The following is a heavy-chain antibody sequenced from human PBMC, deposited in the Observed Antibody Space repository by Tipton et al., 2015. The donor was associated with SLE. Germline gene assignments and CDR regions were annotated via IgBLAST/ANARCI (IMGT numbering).Heavy chain of an antibody. J-gene: IGHJ4*02. Sequence: LRLSCAVYGGSFSGYYWSWIRQPPGKGLEWIGEINHSGSTNYNPSLKSQVTISVDTSKNQFSLKLSSVTAADTAVYYCASGGQWLPYGNWGQGTLVTVSS. CDR3: ASGGQWLPYGN. CDR1: GGSFSGYY. CDR2: INHSGST. V-gene: IGHV4-34*01. D-gene: IGHD6-19*01.